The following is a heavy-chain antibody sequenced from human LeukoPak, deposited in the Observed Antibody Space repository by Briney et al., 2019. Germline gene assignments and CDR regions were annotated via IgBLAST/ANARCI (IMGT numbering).Heavy chain of an antibody. Sequence: PGGSLRLSCATSGFTFSGSAIHWVRQASGKGLEWVGRIRSKANSYATTDVASVRGRFSISRDDSKNTAYLQMNSLKTEDTAVYYCARIEWERLGRAFDIWGQGTMVTVSS. CDR3: ARIEWERLGRAFDI. J-gene: IGHJ3*02. V-gene: IGHV3-73*01. CDR2: IRSKANSYAT. D-gene: IGHD1-26*01. CDR1: GFTFSGSA.